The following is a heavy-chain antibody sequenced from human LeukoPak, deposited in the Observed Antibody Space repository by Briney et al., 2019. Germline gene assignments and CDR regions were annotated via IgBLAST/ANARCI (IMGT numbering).Heavy chain of an antibody. CDR3: ARDVGIAAAGDY. CDR2: ISPSSSYK. D-gene: IGHD6-13*01. CDR1: GLTLSSYN. J-gene: IGHJ4*02. Sequence: GGSLRLTCAASGLTLSSYNMNWVRQAPGKGLEWVSSISPSSSYKYYADSVKGRFTISRDNAKNSLYLQMNSLRAEDTAIYYCARDVGIAAAGDYWGQGTLVTVSS. V-gene: IGHV3-21*01.